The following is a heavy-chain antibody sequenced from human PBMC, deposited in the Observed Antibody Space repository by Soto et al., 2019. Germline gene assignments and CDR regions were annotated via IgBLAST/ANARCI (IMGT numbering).Heavy chain of an antibody. CDR1: GGSISSSSYY. D-gene: IGHD1-26*01. Sequence: QLQLQESGPGLVKPSETLSLTCTVSGGSISSSSYYWGWIRQPPGKGLEWIGSTYYSGSTYYNPSLKSRVTISVDTSKNQFSLKLSSVTAADTAVYYCASGWDMALFDYWGQGTLVTVSS. CDR2: TYYSGST. J-gene: IGHJ4*02. V-gene: IGHV4-39*01. CDR3: ASGWDMALFDY.